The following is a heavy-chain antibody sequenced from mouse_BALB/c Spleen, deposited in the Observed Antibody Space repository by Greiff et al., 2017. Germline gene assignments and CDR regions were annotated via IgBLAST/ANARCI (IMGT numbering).Heavy chain of an antibody. CDR1: GFNIKDTY. CDR2: IDPANGNT. D-gene: IGHD2-10*01. J-gene: IGHJ2*01. Sequence: EVHLVESGAELVKPGASVKLSCTASGFNIKDTYMHWVKQRPEQGLEWIGRIDPANGNTKYDPKFQGKATITADTSSNTAYLQLSSLTSEDTAVYYCARPAYYGNYFDYWGQGTTLTVSS. V-gene: IGHV14-3*02. CDR3: ARPAYYGNYFDY.